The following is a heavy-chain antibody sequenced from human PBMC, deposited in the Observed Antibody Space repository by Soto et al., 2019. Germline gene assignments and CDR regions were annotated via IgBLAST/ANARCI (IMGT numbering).Heavy chain of an antibody. CDR3: ARGDVAFDI. CDR2: ISYDGSNK. J-gene: IGHJ3*02. Sequence: ESGGGVVQPGRSLRLSCAASGFTFSSYGMHWVRQAPGKGLEWVAVISYDGSNKYYADSVKGRFTISRDNSKNTLYLQMNSLRAEDTAVYYCARGDVAFDIWGQGTMVTVSS. V-gene: IGHV3-30*03. CDR1: GFTFSSYG.